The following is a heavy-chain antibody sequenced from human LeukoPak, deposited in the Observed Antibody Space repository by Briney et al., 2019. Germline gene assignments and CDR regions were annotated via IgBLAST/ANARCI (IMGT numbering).Heavy chain of an antibody. CDR3: ARDGCSSTSCPPWNYYYYMDV. CDR1: GYTLTGYY. J-gene: IGHJ6*03. CDR2: INPNIGGT. Sequence: ASVKVSCKASGYTLTGYYMHRVRQAPGQGLEWMGWINPNIGGTNNTQKFQGRVTMTRDTSISTAYMELSRLRSDDTDVYVCARDGCSSTSCPPWNYYYYMDVWGKGTTVTVSS. D-gene: IGHD2-2*01. V-gene: IGHV1-2*02.